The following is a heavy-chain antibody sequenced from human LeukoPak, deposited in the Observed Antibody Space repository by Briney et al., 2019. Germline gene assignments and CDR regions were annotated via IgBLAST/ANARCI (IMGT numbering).Heavy chain of an antibody. CDR3: ARAHLGGGSGSSQYYFDY. J-gene: IGHJ4*02. CDR2: ISAYNGNT. CDR1: GYTFTSYG. D-gene: IGHD3-10*01. V-gene: IGHV1-18*01. Sequence: RASVNVSCKASGYTFTSYGISWVRQAPAQGREWMGLISAYNGNTNYAQKLQGRVTMTTATSPSTAYMELRSLRTDDTAVYYYARAHLGGGSGSSQYYFDYWGQGTLVTVSS.